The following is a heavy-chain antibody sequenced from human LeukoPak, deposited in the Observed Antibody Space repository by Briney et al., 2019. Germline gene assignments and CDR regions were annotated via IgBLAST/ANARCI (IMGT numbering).Heavy chain of an antibody. J-gene: IGHJ3*02. CDR1: GYTFTNYD. CDR3: ARATGGYDSSGYDAFDI. D-gene: IGHD3-22*01. V-gene: IGHV1-8*01. CDR2: MKPNSGNT. Sequence: ASVKVSCKASGYTFTNYDINWVRQATGQGLEWMGYMKPNSGNTGYAQKFQGRVTMTRDTSISTAYMELSSLTSEDTAVYYCARATGGYDSSGYDAFDIWGQGTMVTVSS.